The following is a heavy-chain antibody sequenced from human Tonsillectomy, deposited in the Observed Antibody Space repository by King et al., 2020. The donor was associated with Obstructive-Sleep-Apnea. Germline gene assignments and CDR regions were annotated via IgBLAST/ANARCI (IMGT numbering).Heavy chain of an antibody. CDR3: ARDDGD. D-gene: IGHD4-17*01. J-gene: IGHJ4*02. CDR2: IHHCGSN. Sequence: QLQESGPGLVKPSETLSLTCTVSGYSISVGYYWGWMRQPPGKGLEWIRTIHHCGSNYYNPSLMSRITITMDTSKNQLSLMLRSVTAADTAVYYCARDDGDWGRGTLVTVSS. CDR1: GYSISVGYY. V-gene: IGHV4-38-2*02.